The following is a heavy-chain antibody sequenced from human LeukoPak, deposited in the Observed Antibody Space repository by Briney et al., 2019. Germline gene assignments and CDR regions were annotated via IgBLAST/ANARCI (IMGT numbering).Heavy chain of an antibody. V-gene: IGHV1-69*13. J-gene: IGHJ6*04. D-gene: IGHD1-14*01. Sequence: SVKVSCKASGGTFSSYAISWVGQAPGQGLEWMGGIIPIFGTANYAQRFQGRVTITADESTSTAYMELSSLRSEDTAVYYCARDQGTGGGYYYYGMDVWGKGTTVTVSS. CDR1: GGTFSSYA. CDR3: ARDQGTGGGYYYYGMDV. CDR2: IIPIFGTA.